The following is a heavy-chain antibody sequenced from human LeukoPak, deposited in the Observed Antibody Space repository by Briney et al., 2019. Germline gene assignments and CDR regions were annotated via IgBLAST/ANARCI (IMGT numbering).Heavy chain of an antibody. Sequence: GGSLRLSCAASGFTFSSYAMHWVRQAPGKGLEWVAVISYDGSNKYYADSVKGRFTISRDNSKNTLYLQMNSLRAEDTAVYYCAKDEANDYGDYLGYWGQGTLVTVSS. V-gene: IGHV3-30-3*01. CDR2: ISYDGSNK. CDR3: AKDEANDYGDYLGY. CDR1: GFTFSSYA. J-gene: IGHJ4*02. D-gene: IGHD4-17*01.